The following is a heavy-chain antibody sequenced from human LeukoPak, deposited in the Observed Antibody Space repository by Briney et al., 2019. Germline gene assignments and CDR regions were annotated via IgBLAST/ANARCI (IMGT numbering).Heavy chain of an antibody. Sequence: RLSETLSLTCTVSGGSISSYYWSWLRQPPGKGLEWIGYIYYSGSTNYNPSLKSRVTISVDTSKNQFSLKLSSVTAADTAVYYCARGDGYNDGDDAFDIWGQGTMVTVSS. CDR1: GGSISSYY. J-gene: IGHJ3*02. V-gene: IGHV4-59*08. D-gene: IGHD5-24*01. CDR3: ARGDGYNDGDDAFDI. CDR2: IYYSGST.